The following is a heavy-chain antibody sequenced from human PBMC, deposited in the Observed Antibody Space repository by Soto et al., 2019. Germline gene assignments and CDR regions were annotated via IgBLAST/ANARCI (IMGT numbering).Heavy chain of an antibody. J-gene: IGHJ6*03. Sequence: PGGSLRLSCAASGFTFSSYSMNWVRQAPGKGLEWVSSISSSSSYIYYADSVKGRFTISRDNAKNSLYLQMNSLRAEDTAVYFCARAMGMAYYYYMDVWGKGTTVTVS. CDR1: GFTFSSYS. CDR2: ISSSSSYI. V-gene: IGHV3-21*01. CDR3: ARAMGMAYYYYMDV. D-gene: IGHD5-18*01.